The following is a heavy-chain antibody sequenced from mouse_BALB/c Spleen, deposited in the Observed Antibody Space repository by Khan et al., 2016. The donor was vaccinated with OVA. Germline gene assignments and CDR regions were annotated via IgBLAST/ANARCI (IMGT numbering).Heavy chain of an antibody. D-gene: IGHD1-1*01. CDR1: GYSITSDYA. CDR3: ARDYGSSYLFFDY. Sequence: QLEESGPGLVKPSQSLSLTCTVTGYSITSDYAWNWIRQFPGNKLEWMASISYSGNTNYNPSLKSRISITRDTSKNQFFLQLNSVTTEDTATYYCARDYGSSYLFFDYWGQGTTLTVSS. V-gene: IGHV3-2*02. CDR2: ISYSGNT. J-gene: IGHJ2*01.